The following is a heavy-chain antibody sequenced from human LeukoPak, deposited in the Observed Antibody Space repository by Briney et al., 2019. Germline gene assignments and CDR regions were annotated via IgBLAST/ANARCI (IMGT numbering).Heavy chain of an antibody. CDR1: GDSVSSNSGV. V-gene: IGHV6-1*01. CDR2: IYYRSGWHN. J-gene: IGHJ4*02. Sequence: SQTLSLTCAISGDSVSSNSGVWNWIRQSPSRGLEWLRRIYYRSGWHNEYAESVKSRISINPDTSKNQFSLQLNSVTPEDTAEYYCASEESDDFRSGYYNYFDYWGQGTLVTVSS. D-gene: IGHD3-3*01. CDR3: ASEESDDFRSGYYNYFDY.